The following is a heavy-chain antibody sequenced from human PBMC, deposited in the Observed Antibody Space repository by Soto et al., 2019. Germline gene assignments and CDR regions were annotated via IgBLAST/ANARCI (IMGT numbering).Heavy chain of an antibody. V-gene: IGHV4-39*01. Sequence: QLQLQESGPGLVKPSETLSLTCTVSGGSISSSSYYWGWIRQPPGKGLEWIGSIYYSGSTYYNPSLKSRVTISEDTSKNQFSLKLSSVTAADTAVYYCASPYDSSGYYFMYFDYWGQGTLVTVSS. J-gene: IGHJ4*02. CDR1: GGSISSSSYY. CDR2: IYYSGST. D-gene: IGHD3-22*01. CDR3: ASPYDSSGYYFMYFDY.